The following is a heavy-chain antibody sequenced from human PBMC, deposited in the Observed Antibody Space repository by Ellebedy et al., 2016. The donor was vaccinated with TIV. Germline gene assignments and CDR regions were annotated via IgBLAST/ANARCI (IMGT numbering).Heavy chain of an antibody. D-gene: IGHD3-3*01. CDR3: ARGASWSAITGLDY. CDR1: GFTFSDYY. V-gene: IGHV3-11*04. Sequence: PGGSLRLSCAASGFTFSDYYINWIRQAPGKGLEWVSYISSSGSTIYYADSVKGRFTISRDNAKNSLYLQMNSLRVEDTAVYYCARGASWSAITGLDYWGQGTLVTVSS. J-gene: IGHJ4*02. CDR2: ISSSGSTI.